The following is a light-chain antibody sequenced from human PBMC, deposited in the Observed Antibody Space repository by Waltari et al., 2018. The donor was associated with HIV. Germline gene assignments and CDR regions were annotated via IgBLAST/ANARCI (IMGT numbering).Light chain of an antibody. J-gene: IGLJ3*02. Sequence: QSLLTQPPSVSATPGQRITISCTGNKSNIGAGHDVHWYRQVPGTAPRLLIFANSKRPSGVPDRISGSKSTASASLAITGLQAEDEGYYYCQSSDIRLHGLWVFGGGTKVTVL. CDR2: ANS. CDR1: KSNIGAGHD. V-gene: IGLV1-40*01. CDR3: QSSDIRLHGLWV.